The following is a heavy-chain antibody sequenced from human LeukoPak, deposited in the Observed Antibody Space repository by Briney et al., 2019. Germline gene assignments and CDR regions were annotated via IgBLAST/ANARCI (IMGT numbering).Heavy chain of an antibody. V-gene: IGHV4-59*01. CDR2: IYYSGST. CDR1: GGSISSYY. J-gene: IGHJ6*03. CDR3: ASSRDGYYYYYMDV. Sequence: SETLSLTCTVSGGSISSYYWSWIRQPPGKGLEWIGYIYYSGSTNYNPSLKSRVTISVDTSKNQFSLKLSSVTAADTAVYYCASSRDGYYYYYMDVWGQGTTVTVSS. D-gene: IGHD5-24*01.